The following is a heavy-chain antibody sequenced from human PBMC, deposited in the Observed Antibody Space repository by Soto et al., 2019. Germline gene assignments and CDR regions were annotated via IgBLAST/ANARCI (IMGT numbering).Heavy chain of an antibody. V-gene: IGHV4-39*01. CDR1: GGSISSLGYY. D-gene: IGHD3-3*01. J-gene: IGHJ6*02. CDR2: IYFSGRI. CDR3: ARYEWSTPPYGLDX. Sequence: PSETLSLTCTVSGGSISSLGYYWAWIRQPPGKGLEWIGSIYFSGRIYDSPSLKSRITISVDTAKNQFSLKLNSVTAAETAVYYCARYEWSTPPYGLDXWGPGTSVTVS.